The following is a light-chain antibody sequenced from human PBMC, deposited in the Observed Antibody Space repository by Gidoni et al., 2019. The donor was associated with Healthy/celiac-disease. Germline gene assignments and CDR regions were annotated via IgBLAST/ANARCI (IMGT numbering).Light chain of an antibody. CDR1: QDISNY. V-gene: IGKV1-33*01. J-gene: IGKJ4*01. CDR3: QQYDNLPWPGT. CDR2: DAS. Sequence: DIQMTQSPSSLSASVGDRVTITCQASQDISNYLNWYQQKPGKAPKLLIYDASNLETGVPSRFSGSGSGTDFTFTISSLQPEDIATYYCQQYDNLPWPGTFGGGTKVEIK.